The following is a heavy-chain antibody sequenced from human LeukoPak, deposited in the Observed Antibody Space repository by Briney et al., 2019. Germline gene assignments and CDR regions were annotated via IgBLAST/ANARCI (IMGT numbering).Heavy chain of an antibody. CDR1: GFTFSSYW. J-gene: IGHJ1*01. CDR3: ARAPSEIGGYYPEYFRH. CDR2: IKSDGST. Sequence: PGGSLSLSCAASGFTFSSYWMPWVRQAPGKGLVWVSRIKSDGSTNYADSVKGRFTISRDNAKNTVSLQMNSLRAEDTGVYYCARAPSEIGGYYPEYFRHWGQGTLVTVSS. V-gene: IGHV3-74*01. D-gene: IGHD3-22*01.